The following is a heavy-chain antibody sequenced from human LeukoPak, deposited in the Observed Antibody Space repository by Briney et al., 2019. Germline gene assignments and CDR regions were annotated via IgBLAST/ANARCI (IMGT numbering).Heavy chain of an antibody. J-gene: IGHJ6*02. Sequence: GGSLRLSCAASGFTVSSNYMSWVRQAPGKGLEWVSVIYSGGSTYYADSVKGRFTISRDNSKNTLYLQMNSLRAEDTAVYYCARADYRSYYGMDVWGQGTMVTVSS. D-gene: IGHD4-11*01. CDR2: IYSGGST. CDR3: ARADYRSYYGMDV. V-gene: IGHV3-53*01. CDR1: GFTVSSNY.